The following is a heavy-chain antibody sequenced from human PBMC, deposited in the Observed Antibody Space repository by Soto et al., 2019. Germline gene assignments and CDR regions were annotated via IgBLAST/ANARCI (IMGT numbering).Heavy chain of an antibody. CDR3: AKDVAADGVDY. D-gene: IGHD2-15*01. CDR1: GFTFSSYG. J-gene: IGHJ4*02. Sequence: GGSLRLSCAASGFTFSSYGMHWVRQAPGKGLEWVAVISYDGSNKYYADSVKGRFTISRDNSKNTLYLQMNSLRAEDTAVYYCAKDVAADGVDYWGQGTLVTVSS. CDR2: ISYDGSNK. V-gene: IGHV3-30*18.